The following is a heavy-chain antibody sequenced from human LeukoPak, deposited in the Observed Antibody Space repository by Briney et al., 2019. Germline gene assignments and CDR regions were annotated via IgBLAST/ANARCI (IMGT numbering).Heavy chain of an antibody. CDR1: GGSLSSGIYY. D-gene: IGHD2-8*02. CDR3: ARGYCTGGVCPDGFDI. CDR2: IYYSGST. J-gene: IGHJ3*02. Sequence: SETLSLTCTVSGGSLSSGIYYWSWIRQPPGKGLEWIGYIYYSGSTNYNPFLKSRVTMSVETSQNQFSLKVTSVNAADTAVYYCARGYCTGGVCPDGFDIWGQGTMVTVSS. V-gene: IGHV4-61*01.